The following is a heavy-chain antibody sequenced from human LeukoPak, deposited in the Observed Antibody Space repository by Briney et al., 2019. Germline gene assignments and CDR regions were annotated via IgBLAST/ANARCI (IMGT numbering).Heavy chain of an antibody. Sequence: GSLRLSCAASGFTVSSNYMSWVRQAPGKGLEWVSVIYSGGSTYYADSVKGRFTISRDNAKNSLFLQINSLRAEDTAVYYCANGGTYSSGPWGQGTLVTVSS. CDR2: IYSGGST. D-gene: IGHD3-22*01. V-gene: IGHV3-66*01. CDR1: GFTVSSNY. CDR3: ANGGTYSSGP. J-gene: IGHJ5*02.